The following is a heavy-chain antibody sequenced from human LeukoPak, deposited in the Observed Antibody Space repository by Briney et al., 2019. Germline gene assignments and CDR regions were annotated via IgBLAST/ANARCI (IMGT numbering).Heavy chain of an antibody. CDR1: GGSFSGYY. CDR2: INHSGRT. Sequence: PSETLSLTCAVYGGSFSGYYWSWIRQPPGKGLEWIGEINHSGRTNYNPSLTSRVTISVDTSKNQFSLKLSSVTAADTAVYYCARGRWEVGATEGLDYWGQGTLVTVSS. CDR3: ARGRWEVGATEGLDY. D-gene: IGHD1-26*01. V-gene: IGHV4-34*01. J-gene: IGHJ4*02.